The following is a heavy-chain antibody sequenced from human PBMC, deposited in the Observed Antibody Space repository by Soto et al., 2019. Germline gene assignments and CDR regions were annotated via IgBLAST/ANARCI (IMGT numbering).Heavy chain of an antibody. V-gene: IGHV4-30-4*01. Sequence: PSETLSLTCTVSGGSISSGDYYWSWISQPPGKGLEWIGYIYYSGSTYYNPSLKSRVTISVDTSKNQFSLKLSSVTAADTAVYYCARGKTYDILTGHYHYSEYWGQGTMVTVSA. D-gene: IGHD3-9*01. CDR2: IYYSGST. CDR1: GGSISSGDYY. J-gene: IGHJ4*02. CDR3: ARGKTYDILTGHYHYSEY.